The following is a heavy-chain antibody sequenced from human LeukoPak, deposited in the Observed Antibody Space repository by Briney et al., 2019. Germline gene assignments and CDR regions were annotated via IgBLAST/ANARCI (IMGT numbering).Heavy chain of an antibody. V-gene: IGHV5-51*01. J-gene: IGHJ5*02. CDR3: ARPGYCSGGSRFAGWFDP. CDR2: IYPGDSDT. D-gene: IGHD2-15*01. CDR1: GYSFTSYW. Sequence: GESLKISCKGSGYSFTSYWIGWVRQMPGKGLEWMGIIYPGDSDTRYSPSFQGQVTISADKSISTAYLQWSSLKASDTAMYYCARPGYCSGGSRFAGWFDPWGQGTLVTVSS.